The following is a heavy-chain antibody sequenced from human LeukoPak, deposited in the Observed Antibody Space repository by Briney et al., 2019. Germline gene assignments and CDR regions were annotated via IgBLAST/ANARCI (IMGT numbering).Heavy chain of an antibody. CDR3: ARAPSGWSDYWYFDL. J-gene: IGHJ2*01. D-gene: IGHD6-19*01. V-gene: IGHV3-53*01. CDR2: IYSGGVT. CDR1: GFTVSSNY. Sequence: PGGSLRLSCAASGFTVSSNYMSWVRQAPGKGLEWVSLIYSGGVTYYADSVKGRFIISRDNSKNTLFLQMNSLRAEDTAVYYCARAPSGWSDYWYFDLWGRGTLVTVS.